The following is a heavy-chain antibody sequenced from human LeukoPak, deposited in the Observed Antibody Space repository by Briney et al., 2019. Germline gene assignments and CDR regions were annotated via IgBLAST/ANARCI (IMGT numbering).Heavy chain of an antibody. D-gene: IGHD1-26*01. CDR3: ARVRVGATDYFDY. V-gene: IGHV4-34*01. CDR1: GGSFSGYY. J-gene: IGHJ4*02. Sequence: SETLSLTYAVYGGSFSGYYWSWIRQPPGKGLEWIGEINHSGSTNYNPSLKSRVTISVDTSKSQFSLKLSSVTAADTAVYYCARVRVGATDYFDYWGQGTLVTVSS. CDR2: INHSGST.